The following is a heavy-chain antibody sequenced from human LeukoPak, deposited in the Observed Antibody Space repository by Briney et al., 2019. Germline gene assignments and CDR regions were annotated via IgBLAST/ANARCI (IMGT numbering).Heavy chain of an antibody. CDR1: GGSISSGSYY. J-gene: IGHJ4*02. Sequence: SQTLSLTCTVSGGSISSGSYYWSWLRQPAGKGLEWIGRIYTSGSTNYNPSHKSPLTMSLDTSNNQFSLKLSSVTAADTAVYYCATREQWGQGTLVTVSS. V-gene: IGHV4-61*02. CDR2: IYTSGST. D-gene: IGHD1/OR15-1a*01. CDR3: ATREQ.